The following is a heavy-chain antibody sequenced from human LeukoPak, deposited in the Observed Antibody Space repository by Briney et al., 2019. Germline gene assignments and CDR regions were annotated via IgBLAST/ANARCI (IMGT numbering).Heavy chain of an antibody. V-gene: IGHV3-74*01. CDR1: GFTFSSYW. J-gene: IGHJ4*02. CDR3: ATAAEDTRGHYQGFEY. Sequence: GGSLRLSCEASGFTFSSYWMHWVRQAPGKGLVWVSRINSDGSSPSYADSVKGRFTISRDNAKHSLYLEMNRLTADNTAFYYCATAAEDTRGHYQGFEYWGQGTLVTVSS. CDR2: INSDGSSP. D-gene: IGHD3-22*01.